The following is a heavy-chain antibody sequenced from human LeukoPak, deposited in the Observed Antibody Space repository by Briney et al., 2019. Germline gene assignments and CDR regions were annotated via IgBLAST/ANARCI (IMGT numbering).Heavy chain of an antibody. Sequence: SETLSLTCTVSGGSISTYYWSWIRQPPGKGLEWLGYIHNSGSTNYNPSLKSRVTISVDTSKNQFSLKLSSVTAADTAVYYCARRVVTLASYYFYMDVWGKGTTVSVSS. CDR3: ARRVVTLASYYFYMDV. D-gene: IGHD3-22*01. CDR1: GGSISTYY. J-gene: IGHJ6*03. V-gene: IGHV4-59*01. CDR2: IHNSGST.